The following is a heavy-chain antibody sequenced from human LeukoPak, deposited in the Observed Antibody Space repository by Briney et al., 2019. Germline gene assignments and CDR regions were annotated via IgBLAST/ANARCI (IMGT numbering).Heavy chain of an antibody. CDR2: IYYSGST. D-gene: IGHD6-19*01. V-gene: IGHV4-59*08. CDR3: ARLRDSSGWYGVDY. Sequence: PSETLSLTCTVSGGSISSYHWSWIRQPPGKGLEWIGYIYYSGSTNYNPSLKSRVTISVDTSKNQFSLKLSSVTAADTAVYYCARLRDSSGWYGVDYWGQGTLVTVSS. J-gene: IGHJ4*02. CDR1: GGSISSYH.